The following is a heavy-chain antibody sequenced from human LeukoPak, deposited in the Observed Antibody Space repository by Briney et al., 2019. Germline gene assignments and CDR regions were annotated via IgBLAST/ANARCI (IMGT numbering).Heavy chain of an antibody. CDR1: GFTFGTYW. CDR2: LNRDGSEA. J-gene: IGHJ4*02. D-gene: IGHD4/OR15-4a*01. CDR3: ARDFGPNSIDY. Sequence: PGGSLRLSCTASGFTFGTYWMSWIRQTPEKGLEWVANLNRDGSEAYYPDSVKGRFTISRDNARNSVYLQMNSLRADDTAVYYCARDFGPNSIDYWGQGTLVTVSS. V-gene: IGHV3-7*01.